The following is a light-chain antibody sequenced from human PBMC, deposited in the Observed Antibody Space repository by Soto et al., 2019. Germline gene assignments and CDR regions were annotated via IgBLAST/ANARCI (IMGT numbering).Light chain of an antibody. CDR3: QSYDSSLSGSIV. Sequence: QSVLTQPHSVSGAPGQRVTISCTGSSSNIGAGYDVHWYQQLPGTAPKLLIYHNSNRPSGVPDRFSGSKSGTSASLAITGLQAEDEADYYCQSYDSSLSGSIVFGTGTKLTVL. CDR2: HNS. J-gene: IGLJ1*01. V-gene: IGLV1-40*01. CDR1: SSNIGAGYD.